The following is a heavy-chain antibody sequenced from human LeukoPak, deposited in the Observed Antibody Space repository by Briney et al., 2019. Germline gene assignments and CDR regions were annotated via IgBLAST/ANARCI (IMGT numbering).Heavy chain of an antibody. CDR1: GFTFSNYG. CDR2: IWYDGSNK. Sequence: GGSLRLSCAASGFTFSNYGMHWVRQAPGKGLEWVAVIWYDGSNKYYADSVKGRFTISRENSRTTLYLQMNILRAEDTAVYYCARVGYCSGGSCYPDYYYFYGMDVWGQGTTVTVSS. J-gene: IGHJ6*02. V-gene: IGHV3-33*01. CDR3: ARVGYCSGGSCYPDYYYFYGMDV. D-gene: IGHD2-15*01.